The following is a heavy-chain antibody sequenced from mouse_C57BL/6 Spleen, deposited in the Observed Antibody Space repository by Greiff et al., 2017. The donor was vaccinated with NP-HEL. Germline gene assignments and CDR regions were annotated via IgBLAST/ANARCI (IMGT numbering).Heavy chain of an antibody. CDR3: ARLSYYDYDWFAY. J-gene: IGHJ3*01. D-gene: IGHD2-4*01. CDR2: ISSGGSYT. CDR1: GFTFSSYG. Sequence: EVKLMESGGDLVKPGGSLKLSCAASGFTFSSYGMSWVRQTPDKRLEWVATISSGGSYTYYPDSVKGRFTISRDNAKNTLYLQMSSLKSEDTAMYYCARLSYYDYDWFAYWGQGTLVTVSA. V-gene: IGHV5-6*01.